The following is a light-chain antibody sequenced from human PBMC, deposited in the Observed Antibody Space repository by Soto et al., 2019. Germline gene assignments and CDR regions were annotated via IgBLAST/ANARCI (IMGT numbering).Light chain of an antibody. CDR2: KAS. J-gene: IGKJ4*01. CDR3: QQYNSYPLT. V-gene: IGKV1-5*03. Sequence: DIQMTQSPSTLSASVGDRVTITCRASQSISSWLAWYQQKPGKAPNLLIYKASSLESGVPSRFSGSGSGTEFIHNISSLQPDDFATYYCQQYNSYPLTFGGGTKVEIK. CDR1: QSISSW.